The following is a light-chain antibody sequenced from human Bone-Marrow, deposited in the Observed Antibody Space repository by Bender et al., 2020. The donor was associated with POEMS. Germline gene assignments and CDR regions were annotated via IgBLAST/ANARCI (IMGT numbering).Light chain of an antibody. CDR1: SSEVGGYHL. CDR3: TSFTRSNTWI. Sequence: QSALTQPASVSGSPGQSITISCTGTSSEVGGYHLISWYQHHPDKAPKLLIYDVSHWPSGVSNRFSGSKSGNTASLTISGLQAEDEADYYCTSFTRSNTWIFGGGTKVTVL. J-gene: IGLJ2*01. V-gene: IGLV2-14*03. CDR2: DVS.